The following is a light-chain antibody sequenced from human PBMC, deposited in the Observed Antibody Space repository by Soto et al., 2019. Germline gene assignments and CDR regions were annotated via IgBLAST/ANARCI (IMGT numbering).Light chain of an antibody. CDR3: QQYNNWPRT. J-gene: IGKJ5*01. CDR1: QSVSSY. Sequence: EIVLTQSPATLSLSPGERATLSCRASQSVSSYLAWYQQKPGQAPRLLIYGASSRATGIPDRFSGSGSGTDFTLTISGLEPEDFGVYYCQQYNNWPRTFGQGTRLEIK. V-gene: IGKV3-11*01. CDR2: GAS.